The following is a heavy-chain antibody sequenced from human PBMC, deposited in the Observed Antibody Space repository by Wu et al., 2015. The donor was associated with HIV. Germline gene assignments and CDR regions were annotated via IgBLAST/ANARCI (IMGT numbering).Heavy chain of an antibody. Sequence: QVQLVQSGAEVKKPGSSVKVSCKASGGTFSSYAISWVRQAPGQGLEWMGGIIPIFGTANYAQKFQGRVTITTDESTSTAYMELSSLRSEDTAVYYCARGPTGDTAMVIVLPYGMDVWGQGTTVTVSS. J-gene: IGHJ6*02. CDR3: ARGPTGDTAMVIVLPYGMDV. V-gene: IGHV1-69*05. CDR1: GGTFSSYA. D-gene: IGHD5-18*01. CDR2: IIPIFGTA.